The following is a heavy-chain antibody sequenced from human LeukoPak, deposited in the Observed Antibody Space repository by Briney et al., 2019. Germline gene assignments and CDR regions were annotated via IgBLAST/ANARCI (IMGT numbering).Heavy chain of an antibody. V-gene: IGHV3-74*01. CDR2: INSDGSDT. Sequence: GGSLRLPCAASGFTFSRYWMHWVRQAPGKGLVWVSHINSDGSDTTYADSVKGRFTISRDNAKNTLYLQMNSLRAEDTAVYYCARHRYDRSSNSNRFDPWGQGTLVTVSS. CDR1: GFTFSRYW. CDR3: ARHRYDRSSNSNRFDP. D-gene: IGHD6-6*01. J-gene: IGHJ5*02.